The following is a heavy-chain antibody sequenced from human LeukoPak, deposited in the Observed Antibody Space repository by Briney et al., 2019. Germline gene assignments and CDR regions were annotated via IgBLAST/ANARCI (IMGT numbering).Heavy chain of an antibody. Sequence: ASVKVSCKASGYTFTSYAMHWVRQAPGQRLEWMGWINAGNGNTKYSQEFQGRVTITRDTSASTAYMELGSLRSEDMAVYYCARGRNIAARPGVVGKNWFDPWGQGTLVTVSS. J-gene: IGHJ5*02. D-gene: IGHD6-6*01. CDR2: INAGNGNT. CDR3: ARGRNIAARPGVVGKNWFDP. V-gene: IGHV1-3*03. CDR1: GYTFTSYA.